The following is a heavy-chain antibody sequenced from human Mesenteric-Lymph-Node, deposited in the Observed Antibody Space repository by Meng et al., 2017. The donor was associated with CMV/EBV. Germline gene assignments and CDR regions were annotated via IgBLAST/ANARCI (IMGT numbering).Heavy chain of an antibody. D-gene: IGHD6-13*01. CDR2: IIPILGIA. CDR1: VGTFSSYT. J-gene: IGHJ5*02. Sequence: QVQLVQSVAEVKKPGSSGRVSCKASVGTFSSYTISWVRQAPGQGLEWMGRIIPILGIANYAQKFQGRVTITADKSTSTAYMELSSLRSEDTAVYYCAGGIAAAGSRWFDPWGQGTLVTVSS. CDR3: AGGIAAAGSRWFDP. V-gene: IGHV1-69*02.